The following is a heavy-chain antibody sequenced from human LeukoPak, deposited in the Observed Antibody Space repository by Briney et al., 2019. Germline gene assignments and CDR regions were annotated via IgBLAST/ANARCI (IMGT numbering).Heavy chain of an antibody. CDR1: GDSIINYY. D-gene: IGHD3-22*01. V-gene: IGHV4-59*01. CDR2: ISDSGST. J-gene: IGHJ4*02. Sequence: SETLSLTCTVSGDSIINYYWSWIRQPPGKGLEWIGYISDSGSTNYNPSLMSRVTISVDTSKNQFSLKLNSVTAADTAVYYCARQAYDSIGFYDYWGQGTLVTVSS. CDR3: ARQAYDSIGFYDY.